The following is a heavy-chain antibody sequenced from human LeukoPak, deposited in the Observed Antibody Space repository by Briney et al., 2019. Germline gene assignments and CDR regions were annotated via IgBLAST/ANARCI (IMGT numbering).Heavy chain of an antibody. CDR2: IRYDGSNK. J-gene: IGHJ4*02. CDR1: GFTFSSYG. Sequence: PGGSLRLSYAASGFTFSSYGMHWVRQAPGKGLEWVAFIRYDGSNKYYADSVKGRFTISRDNSKNTLYLQMNSLRAEDTAVYYCAKEPGRPKTAHFDYWGQGTLVTVSS. D-gene: IGHD6-6*01. V-gene: IGHV3-30*02. CDR3: AKEPGRPKTAHFDY.